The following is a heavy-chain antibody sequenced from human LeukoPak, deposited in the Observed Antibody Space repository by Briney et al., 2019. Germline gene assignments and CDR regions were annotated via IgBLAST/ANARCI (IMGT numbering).Heavy chain of an antibody. CDR2: INHSGST. J-gene: IGHJ4*02. CDR3: ARGPHIAAAGTGRFWNY. Sequence: SETLSLTCAVYGGSFSGYYWSWIRQPPGKGLEXXXEINHSGSTNYNPSLKSRVTISVDTSKNQFSPKLSSVTAADTAVYYCARGPHIAAAGTGRFWNYWGQGTLVTVSS. V-gene: IGHV4-34*01. D-gene: IGHD6-13*01. CDR1: GGSFSGYY.